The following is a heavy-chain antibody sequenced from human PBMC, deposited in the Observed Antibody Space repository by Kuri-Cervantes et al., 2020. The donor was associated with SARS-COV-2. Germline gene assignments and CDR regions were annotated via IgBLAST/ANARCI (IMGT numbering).Heavy chain of an antibody. CDR3: AKERSNRVAVAQ. D-gene: IGHD6-19*01. CDR2: ISYDGSNK. V-gene: IGHV3-30-3*02. CDR1: GFTFSSYA. Sequence: GESLKISCAASGFTFSSYAMHWVRQAPGKGLEWVAVISYDGSNKYYADSVKGRFTISRDNSKNTLYLQMNSPRAEDTAVYYCAKERSNRVAVAQWGQGTLVTVSS. J-gene: IGHJ4*02.